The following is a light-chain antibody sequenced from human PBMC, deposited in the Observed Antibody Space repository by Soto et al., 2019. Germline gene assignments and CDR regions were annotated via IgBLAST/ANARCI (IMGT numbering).Light chain of an antibody. CDR3: QQYNDWPPFT. CDR2: GAS. J-gene: IGKJ3*01. CDR1: QSVYSN. V-gene: IGKV3-15*01. Sequence: EIVMTQSPVTLSVSPGERATLSCRASQSVYSNLAWFQQKPGQAPRLLIYGASARAAGIPARFSGSGSGREFTLTISSLQSEDFAVYYCQQYNDWPPFTFGPGTKVDIK.